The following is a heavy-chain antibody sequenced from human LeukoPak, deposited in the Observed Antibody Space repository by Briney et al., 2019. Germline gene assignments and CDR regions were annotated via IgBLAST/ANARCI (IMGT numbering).Heavy chain of an antibody. CDR1: GFTFSSYE. CDR2: ISGSGSTI. CDR3: ARENWFDS. J-gene: IGHJ5*01. V-gene: IGHV3-48*03. Sequence: PGGSLRLSCAASGFTFSSYEMNWVRQAPGKGLQWVSYISGSGSTIWYADSVKGRFTISRDNAQNSLYLQMNSLRAEDTAVYYCARENWFDSWGQGTLVTASS.